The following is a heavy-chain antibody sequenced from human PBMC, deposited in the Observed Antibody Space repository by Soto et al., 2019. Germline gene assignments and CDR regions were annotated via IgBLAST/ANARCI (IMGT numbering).Heavy chain of an antibody. CDR1: GFTFRTYD. D-gene: IGHD6-19*01. Sequence: GGSLRLSCAASGFTFRTYDMTWVRQAPGRGLEWVSGISGSGGERYYGDSGEGRFSISRDNSENTLFLQMHGLRAEDTAIYYCAKDTLNDSGSFDYWGQGTLVTVSS. CDR2: ISGSGGER. J-gene: IGHJ4*02. CDR3: AKDTLNDSGSFDY. V-gene: IGHV3-23*01.